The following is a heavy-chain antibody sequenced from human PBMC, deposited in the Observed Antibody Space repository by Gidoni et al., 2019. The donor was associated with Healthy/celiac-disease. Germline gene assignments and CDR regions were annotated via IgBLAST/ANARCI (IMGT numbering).Heavy chain of an antibody. CDR3: ARGPWGVTMGEQWRRNGPWGVHFDY. CDR2: TYTSGST. Sequence: QVQLQESGPGLVKPSETLSLTCTVSGGSIRRYYWSWIRPPAGKGLVWLGRTYTSGSTNYHPSLKSRVTMSVDTSKNQFALKLSSVTAADTAVYYCARGPWGVTMGEQWRRNGPWGVHFDYWGQGTLVTVSS. J-gene: IGHJ4*02. V-gene: IGHV4-4*07. D-gene: IGHD6-19*01. CDR1: GGSIRRYY.